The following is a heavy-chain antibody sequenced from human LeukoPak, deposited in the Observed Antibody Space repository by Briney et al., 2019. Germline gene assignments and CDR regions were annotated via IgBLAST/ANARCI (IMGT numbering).Heavy chain of an antibody. V-gene: IGHV4-59*08. D-gene: IGHD5-12*01. CDR1: GGSISSYY. CDR2: IYYSGST. CDR3: ARWGVPTSNIDY. Sequence: SETLSLTCTVSGGSISSYYWSWIRQPPGKGLEWIGYIYYSGSTNYNPSLKSRVTISVDTSKNQFSLNLTSVTAADTAVYYCARWGVPTSNIDYWGQGTLVTVSS. J-gene: IGHJ4*02.